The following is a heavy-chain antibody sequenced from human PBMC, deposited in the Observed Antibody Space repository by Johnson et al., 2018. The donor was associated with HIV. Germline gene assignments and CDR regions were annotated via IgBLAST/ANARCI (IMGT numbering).Heavy chain of an antibody. V-gene: IGHV3-30*03. CDR2: ISYDGTYE. J-gene: IGHJ3*02. D-gene: IGHD1-1*01. CDR3: ARPLDWKDLSDALDI. CDR1: GFTFSTYG. Sequence: QVQLVESGGGVVQPGTSLRLSCAASGFTFSTYGMHWVRQAPGKGLEWVAVISYDGTYEFYADSVKGRFTISRDNSKSTLYLQMSSLRVEDTAMYYCARPLDWKDLSDALDIWGQGTMVSVSS.